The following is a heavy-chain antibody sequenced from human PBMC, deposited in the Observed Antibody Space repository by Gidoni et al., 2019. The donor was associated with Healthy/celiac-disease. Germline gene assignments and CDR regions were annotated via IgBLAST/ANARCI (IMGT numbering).Heavy chain of an antibody. Sequence: QLQLQESGPGLVKPSETLSLTCTVSGGSISSSSYYWGWIRQPPGKGLEWIGSIYYSGSTYYNPSLKSRVTISVDTSKNQFSLKLSSVTAADTAVYYCARRSTVTPENGMDVWGQGTTVTVSS. CDR3: ARRSTVTPENGMDV. J-gene: IGHJ6*02. D-gene: IGHD4-17*01. V-gene: IGHV4-39*01. CDR2: IYYSGST. CDR1: GGSISSSSYY.